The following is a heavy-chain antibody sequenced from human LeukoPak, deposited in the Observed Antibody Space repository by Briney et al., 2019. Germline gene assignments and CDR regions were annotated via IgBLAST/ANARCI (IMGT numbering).Heavy chain of an antibody. V-gene: IGHV3-9*03. CDR1: GFTFDDYA. CDR2: ISWNSGSI. Sequence: PGGSLRLSCAASGFTFDDYAMHWVRQAPGKGLEWVSGISWNSGSIGYADSVKGRFTISRDNAKNSLYLQMNSLRAEDMALYYCAKDMGSSGWYYFDYWGQGILVTVSS. CDR3: AKDMGSSGWYYFDY. D-gene: IGHD6-19*01. J-gene: IGHJ4*02.